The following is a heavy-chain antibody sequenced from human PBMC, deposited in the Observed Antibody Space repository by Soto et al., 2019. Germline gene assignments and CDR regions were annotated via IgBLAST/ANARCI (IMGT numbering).Heavy chain of an antibody. Sequence: SETLSLTCAVYGGSFSGYYWSWIRQPPGKGLEWIGEINHSGSTNYNPSLKSRVTISVDTSKNQFSLKLSSVTAADTAVYYCARGRTAAGDASPEDDYWGQGTLVTVSS. D-gene: IGHD7-27*01. V-gene: IGHV4-34*01. J-gene: IGHJ4*02. CDR2: INHSGST. CDR3: ARGRTAAGDASPEDDY. CDR1: GGSFSGYY.